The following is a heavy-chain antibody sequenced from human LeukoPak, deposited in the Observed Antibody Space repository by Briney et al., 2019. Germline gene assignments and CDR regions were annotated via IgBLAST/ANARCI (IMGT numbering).Heavy chain of an antibody. J-gene: IGHJ4*02. D-gene: IGHD1-26*01. V-gene: IGHV5-51*01. CDR1: GYSFTSYW. CDR3: ASSYSGSYSYFDY. Sequence: GESLKISCKGSGYSFTSYWIGWVRQMPGKGLEWIGIIYPGDSDTRYSPSFQGQVTISADKSIGTAYLQWSSLKASDTAMYYCASSYSGSYSYFDYWGQGTLVTVSS. CDR2: IYPGDSDT.